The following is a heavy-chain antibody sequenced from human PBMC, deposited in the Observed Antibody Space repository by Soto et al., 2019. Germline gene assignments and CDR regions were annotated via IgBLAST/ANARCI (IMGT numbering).Heavy chain of an antibody. CDR3: ARIRNRXYFDL. CDR1: GGSISSXSXX. CDR2: IYYSGST. Sequence: QLQLQESGPGLVKPSETLSLTCTVSGGSISSXSXXWGWIRQPPGKGLEWIGSIYYSGSTYYNPSLKSXXXIXXXXXXXXXXXXXXXXXXXXXXXXXCARIRNRXYFDLWGRGTLVTVSS. J-gene: IGHJ2*01. V-gene: IGHV4-39*01. D-gene: IGHD3-16*02.